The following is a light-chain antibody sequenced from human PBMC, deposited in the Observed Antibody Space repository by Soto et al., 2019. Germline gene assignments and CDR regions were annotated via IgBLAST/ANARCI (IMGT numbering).Light chain of an antibody. V-gene: IGLV2-8*01. Sequence: QSVLTQPPSASGSPGQSVTISCTGTSSDVGGYKYVSWYQQHPGKAPKLMIYEVSKRPSGVPDRFSGSKSGNTASLTVSGLQAEDEADYYRSSYAGSNNVVFGGGTKLTVL. J-gene: IGLJ2*01. CDR3: SSYAGSNNVV. CDR2: EVS. CDR1: SSDVGGYKY.